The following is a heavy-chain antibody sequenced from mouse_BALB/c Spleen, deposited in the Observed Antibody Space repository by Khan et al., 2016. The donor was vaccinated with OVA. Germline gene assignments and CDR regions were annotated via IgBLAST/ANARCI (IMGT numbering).Heavy chain of an antibody. Sequence: EVQGVESGGDLVKPGGSLKLSCAASGFTFSTYGMSWVRQTPDKRLEWVATISSGGSYTYYPDSVKGRFTISRDNAKNTMYLQMSSLKSEDTAMYYCERLAYYYGSEGFAYWGQGTLVTVSA. CDR2: ISSGGSYT. J-gene: IGHJ3*01. CDR3: ERLAYYYGSEGFAY. D-gene: IGHD1-1*01. CDR1: GFTFSTYG. V-gene: IGHV5-6*01.